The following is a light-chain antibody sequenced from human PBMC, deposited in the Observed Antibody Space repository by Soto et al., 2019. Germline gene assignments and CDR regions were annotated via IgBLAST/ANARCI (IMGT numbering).Light chain of an antibody. CDR2: EVS. J-gene: IGLJ1*01. CDR3: SSYTSSSTRV. V-gene: IGLV2-14*01. Sequence: QSALTRPASVSVSPGQSITISCTGTSSDVGGYNYVSWYQQHPGKAPKVMIYEVSNRPSGVSNRFSGSKSGNTASLTISGLQAEDEADYYCSSYTSSSTRVFGTGTKVTVL. CDR1: SSDVGGYNY.